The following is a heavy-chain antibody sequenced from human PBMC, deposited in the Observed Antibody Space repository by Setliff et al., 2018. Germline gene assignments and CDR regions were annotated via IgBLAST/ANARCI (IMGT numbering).Heavy chain of an antibody. V-gene: IGHV1-18*01. CDR1: GYTFTYFG. J-gene: IGHJ6*02. Sequence: ASVKVSCKASGYTFTYFGLSWVRQAPGQGLEWMGWISPYNGQTTYAQRFQGRITMTTDTSTDTAYMELRKLRSDDTAIYFCAKEPAVSLTEAVRRTYYDYAMDAWGQGTTVTVSS. CDR3: AKEPAVSLTEAVRRTYYDYAMDA. CDR2: ISPYNGQT. D-gene: IGHD3-9*01.